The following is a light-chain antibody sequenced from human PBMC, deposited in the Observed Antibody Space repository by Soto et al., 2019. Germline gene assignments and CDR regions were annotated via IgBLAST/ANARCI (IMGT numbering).Light chain of an antibody. CDR1: QSVRSSY. J-gene: IGKJ1*01. CDR2: GVS. V-gene: IGKV3-20*01. CDR3: QQYGTSPRT. Sequence: EIVLTQSPGTLSLSPGERATLSCRASQSVRSSYLAWYQQKLGQAPRLLIYGVSNRATGIPDRFSGSGSGTDLPLTISRLESEDFAVYYCQQYGTSPRTFGQGTKVEIK.